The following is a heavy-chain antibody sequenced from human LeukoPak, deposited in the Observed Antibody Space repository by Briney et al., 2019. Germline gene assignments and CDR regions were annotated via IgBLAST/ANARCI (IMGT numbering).Heavy chain of an antibody. CDR2: INTDGSST. V-gene: IGHV3-74*01. CDR1: GFTFSSYW. J-gene: IGHJ4*02. Sequence: PEGSLRLSCAAAGFTFSSYWMHWVRQAPGKGLVWVSRINTDGSSTIYADSVKGRSTISRDNAKNTLYLQMNSLRAEDTAVYACARGNEWSFDYWAQGTLVTVSS. D-gene: IGHD3-3*01. CDR3: ARGNEWSFDY.